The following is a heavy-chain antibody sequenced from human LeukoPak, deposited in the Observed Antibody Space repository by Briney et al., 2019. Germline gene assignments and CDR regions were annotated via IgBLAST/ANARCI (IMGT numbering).Heavy chain of an antibody. J-gene: IGHJ6*03. V-gene: IGHV4-39*07. CDR2: IYYSGST. Sequence: TSETLSLTCTVSGGSISSNTYYWGWIRQPPGKGLEWIGSIYYSGSTYYNPSLKSRVTISVDTSKNQFSLKLSSVTAADTAVYYCAGGYIYGSTYYYMDVWGKGTTVTISS. CDR3: AGGYIYGSTYYYMDV. CDR1: GGSISSNTYY. D-gene: IGHD5-18*01.